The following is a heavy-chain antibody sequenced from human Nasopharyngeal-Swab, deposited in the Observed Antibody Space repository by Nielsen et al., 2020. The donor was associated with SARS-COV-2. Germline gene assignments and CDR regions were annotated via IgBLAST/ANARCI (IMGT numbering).Heavy chain of an antibody. V-gene: IGHV4-59*08. CDR1: GGSISSYY. CDR2: IYYSGST. CDR3: ARLGGGGYYYYYYYMDV. Sequence: SETLSLTCTVSGGSISSYYWSWIRRPPGKGLEWIGYIYYSGSTNYNPSLKSRVTISVDTSKNQFSLKLSSVTAADTAVYYCARLGGGGYYYYYYYMDVWGKGTTVTVSS. D-gene: IGHD3-16*01. J-gene: IGHJ6*03.